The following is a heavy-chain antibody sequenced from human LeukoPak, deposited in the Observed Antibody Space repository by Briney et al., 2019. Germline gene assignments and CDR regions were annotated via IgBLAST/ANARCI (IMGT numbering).Heavy chain of an antibody. D-gene: IGHD4-17*01. J-gene: IGHJ4*02. CDR3: ASGARVTYLDMYYFDY. V-gene: IGHV1-2*02. CDR2: INPNSGGT. Sequence: EASVKVSCKASGYTFTGYYIHWVRQAPGQGLERMGWINPNSGGTNYAEKFQGRVTMTRDTSISTAYMELSRLRSHDTAVYYCASGARVTYLDMYYFDYWGQGTLVTVSS. CDR1: GYTFTGYY.